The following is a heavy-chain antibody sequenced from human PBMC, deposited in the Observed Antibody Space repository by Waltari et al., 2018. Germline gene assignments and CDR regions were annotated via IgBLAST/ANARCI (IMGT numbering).Heavy chain of an antibody. V-gene: IGHV5-10-1*03. Sequence: EVRLVQSGAEVKKPGESLRISCKGSGYNFTTYWISWVRQMPGKGLEWMGRIDPNDSYNNYSPSFQGHVTISGDKSINTAYLQWSRLRASDTAIYYCARHPVYWDQGHNYGLDVWGQGTTVTVSS. J-gene: IGHJ6*02. CDR2: IDPNDSYN. CDR3: ARHPVYWDQGHNYGLDV. D-gene: IGHD1-26*01. CDR1: GYNFTTYW.